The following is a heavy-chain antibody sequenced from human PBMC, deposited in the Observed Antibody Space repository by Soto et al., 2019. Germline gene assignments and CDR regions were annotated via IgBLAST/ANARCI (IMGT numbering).Heavy chain of an antibody. CDR2: IYYSGST. CDR3: ASHSGIVMREYFDL. CDR1: GGSISSGGYY. D-gene: IGHD3-10*01. J-gene: IGHJ2*01. Sequence: QVQLQESGPGLVKPSQTLSLTCTVSGGSISSGGYYWSWIRQHPGKGLEWIGYIYYSGSTYYNPSLKSRVTXXVXTXTNQFSLKLSSVTAADTAVYYCASHSGIVMREYFDLWGRGTLVTVSS. V-gene: IGHV4-31*03.